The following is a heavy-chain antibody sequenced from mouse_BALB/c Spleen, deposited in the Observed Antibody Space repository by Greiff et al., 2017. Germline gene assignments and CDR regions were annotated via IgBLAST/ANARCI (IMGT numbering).Heavy chain of an antibody. Sequence: EVQGVESGGGLVQPKGSLKLSCAASGFTFNTYAMNWVRQAPGKGLEWVARIRSKSNNYATYYADSVKDRFTISRDDSQSMLYLQMNNLKTEDTAMYYCVRHEDQHWDVRAMDYWGQGTSVTVSS. CDR2: IRSKSNNYAT. CDR3: VRHEDQHWDVRAMDY. CDR1: GFTFNTYA. J-gene: IGHJ4*01. V-gene: IGHV10-1*02. D-gene: IGHD4-1*01.